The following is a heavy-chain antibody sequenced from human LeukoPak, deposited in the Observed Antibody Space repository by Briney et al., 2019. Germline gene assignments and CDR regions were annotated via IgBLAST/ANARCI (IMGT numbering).Heavy chain of an antibody. J-gene: IGHJ4*01. CDR1: GFKFSSYW. CDR2: INTNGDSA. Sequence: PGGSLRLSCAVSGFKFSSYWMNWVRQVPGKGLVWVAHINTNGDSANYADSVKGRFTISRDNAKSTLSLQMNSLRAEDTAIYYCVRDNAYTFDYWGQGTPVTVSS. V-gene: IGHV3-74*01. CDR3: VRDNAYTFDY. D-gene: IGHD5-24*01.